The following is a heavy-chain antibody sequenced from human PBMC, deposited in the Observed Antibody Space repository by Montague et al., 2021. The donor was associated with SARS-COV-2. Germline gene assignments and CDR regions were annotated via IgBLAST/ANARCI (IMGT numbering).Heavy chain of an antibody. J-gene: IGHJ6*02. D-gene: IGHD4-17*01. Sequence: SETLSLTCAVYGGSLSGYYWSWIRQPPGKGLEWIGEINHSGSTNYNPSLKSRVTISVDTSKNQFSLKLSSVTAADTAVYYCARGGTVTTFYYYYYGMDVWGQGTTVTVSS. CDR3: ARGGTVTTFYYYYYGMDV. V-gene: IGHV4-34*01. CDR1: GGSLSGYY. CDR2: INHSGST.